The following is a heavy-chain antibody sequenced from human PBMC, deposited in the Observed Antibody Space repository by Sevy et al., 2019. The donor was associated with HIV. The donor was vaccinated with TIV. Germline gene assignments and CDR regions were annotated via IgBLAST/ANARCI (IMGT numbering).Heavy chain of an antibody. CDR3: ARDFAAAGTYYFDY. V-gene: IGHV3-30-3*01. Sequence: GGSLRLSCAASGFTFSSYAMHWVRQAPGKGLEWVAVISYDGSNKYYADSVKGRFTISRENSKNTLYLQMNSLRAEDTSVYYCARDFAAAGTYYFDYWGQGTLVTVSS. CDR2: ISYDGSNK. D-gene: IGHD6-13*01. J-gene: IGHJ4*02. CDR1: GFTFSSYA.